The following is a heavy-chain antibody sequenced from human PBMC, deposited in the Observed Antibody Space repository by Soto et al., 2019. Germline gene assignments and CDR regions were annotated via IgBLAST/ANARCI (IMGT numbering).Heavy chain of an antibody. CDR3: AKVTGHYYYYGMDV. CDR1: GFTFSSYA. J-gene: IGHJ6*02. CDR2: ISGSGGST. V-gene: IGHV3-23*01. Sequence: EVQLLESGGGLVQPGGSLRLSCAASGFTFSSYAMSWVRQAPGKGLEWVSAISGSGGSTYYADSVKGRFTISRDNSKNQRYLQMNSLRAEDTAVYYCAKVTGHYYYYGMDVWGQGTTVTVSS.